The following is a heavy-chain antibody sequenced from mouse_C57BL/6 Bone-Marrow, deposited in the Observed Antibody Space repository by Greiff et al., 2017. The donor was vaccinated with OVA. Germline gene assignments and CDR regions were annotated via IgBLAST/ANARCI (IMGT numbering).Heavy chain of an antibody. V-gene: IGHV1-81*01. CDR1: GYTFTSYG. CDR3: ASWYFDV. CDR2: IYPRSGNT. J-gene: IGHJ1*03. Sequence: VQLKESGAELARPGASVKLSCKASGYTFTSYGISWVKQRTGQGLEWIGEIYPRSGNTYYNEKFKGKATLTADKSSSTAYMELRSLTSEDSAVYFCASWYFDVWGTGTTVTVSS.